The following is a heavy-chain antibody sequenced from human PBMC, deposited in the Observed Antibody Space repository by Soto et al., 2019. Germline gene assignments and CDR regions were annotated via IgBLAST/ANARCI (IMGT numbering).Heavy chain of an antibody. Sequence: PGGSLRLSCAASGFTFSSYGMHWVRQAPGKGLEWVAVISYDGSNKYYADSVKGRFTISRDNSKNTLYLQMNSLRAEDTAVYYCAKDVRELLQGYFDYWGQGTLVTVSS. V-gene: IGHV3-30*18. CDR1: GFTFSSYG. CDR3: AKDVRELLQGYFDY. D-gene: IGHD1-26*01. CDR2: ISYDGSNK. J-gene: IGHJ4*02.